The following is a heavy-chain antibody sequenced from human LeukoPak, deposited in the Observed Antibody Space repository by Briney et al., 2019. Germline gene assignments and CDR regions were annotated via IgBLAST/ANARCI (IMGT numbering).Heavy chain of an antibody. CDR1: GFTFSSYV. V-gene: IGHV3-23*01. Sequence: GRSLRLSCAASGFTFSSYVLSWVRQAPGKGLEWVSAISGSGGSTYYADSVKGRFTISRDNSKNTLYLQMNSLRAEDTAVYYCAKGGTVVASTHYWGQGTLVTVSS. D-gene: IGHD4-11*01. J-gene: IGHJ4*02. CDR2: ISGSGGST. CDR3: AKGGTVVASTHY.